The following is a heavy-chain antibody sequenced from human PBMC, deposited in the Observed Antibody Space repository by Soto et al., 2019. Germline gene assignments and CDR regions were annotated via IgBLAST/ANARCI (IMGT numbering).Heavy chain of an antibody. J-gene: IGHJ4*02. V-gene: IGHV4-59*08. Sequence: QVQLQESGPGLVKPSETLSLTCTVSGGSISRTYWSWIRQPPGKGLEWIVYIYYSASSTYNPSLKSRVTISVDTPNNPFSLKLSSVTAADTAVYYCASAPGYLDYWGLGTLVTGSS. CDR1: GGSISRTY. CDR2: IYYSASS. D-gene: IGHD5-18*01. CDR3: ASAPGYLDY.